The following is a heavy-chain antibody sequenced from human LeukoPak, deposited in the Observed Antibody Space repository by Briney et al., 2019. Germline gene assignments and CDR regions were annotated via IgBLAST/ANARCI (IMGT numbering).Heavy chain of an antibody. Sequence: PGGSLRLSCAASGFTFSSYGMHWVRQAPGKGLEWVAVIWYDGSKKYYADSVKGRFTISRDDSTDTLSLKMSSLRVEDTAVYFCARWFDDKRIDPWGQGTPVTVSS. CDR1: GFTFSSYG. D-gene: IGHD3-10*01. J-gene: IGHJ5*02. CDR3: ARWFDDKRIDP. V-gene: IGHV3-33*01. CDR2: IWYDGSKK.